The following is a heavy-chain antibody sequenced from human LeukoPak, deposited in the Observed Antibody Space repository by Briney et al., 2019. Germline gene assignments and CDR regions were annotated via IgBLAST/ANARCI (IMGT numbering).Heavy chain of an antibody. J-gene: IGHJ4*02. CDR3: ARRDLWFGELFADY. D-gene: IGHD3-10*01. Sequence: KSSQTLSLTCAVYGGSFSGYYWSWIRQPPGKGLEWIGEINHSGSTNYNPSPKSRVTISVDTPKNQISLKLSSVTAADTAVYYCARRDLWFGELFADYWGQGTLVTVSS. CDR2: INHSGST. CDR1: GGSFSGYY. V-gene: IGHV4-34*01.